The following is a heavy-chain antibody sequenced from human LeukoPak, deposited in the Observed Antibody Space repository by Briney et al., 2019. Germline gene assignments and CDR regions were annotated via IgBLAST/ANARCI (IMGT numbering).Heavy chain of an antibody. CDR2: ISGSGGST. D-gene: IGHD2-2*01. Sequence: PGGSLRLSCAASGFTFSSYAMSWVRQAPGKGLEWVSAISGSGGSTYYADSVKGRFTISRDNSKNTLYLQMNSLRAEDTAVYYCAKVRVRCSSIFCPRDAFDIWGQGTMVTVSS. J-gene: IGHJ3*02. CDR1: GFTFSSYA. CDR3: AKVRVRCSSIFCPRDAFDI. V-gene: IGHV3-23*01.